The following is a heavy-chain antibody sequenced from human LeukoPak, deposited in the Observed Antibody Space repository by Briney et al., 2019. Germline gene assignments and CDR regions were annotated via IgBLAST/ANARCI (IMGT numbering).Heavy chain of an antibody. CDR1: GFTFSSYW. CDR2: IKQDGSEK. V-gene: IGHV3-7*01. CDR3: ARNGVLWFGELFYFDY. J-gene: IGHJ4*02. D-gene: IGHD3-10*01. Sequence: GGSLRLSCAASGFTFSSYWMSWVRQAPGKGLEWVANIKQDGSEKYYVDSVKGRFTISRDNDKNSLYLQMNSLRAEDTAVYYCARNGVLWFGELFYFDYWVRGTLATVTS.